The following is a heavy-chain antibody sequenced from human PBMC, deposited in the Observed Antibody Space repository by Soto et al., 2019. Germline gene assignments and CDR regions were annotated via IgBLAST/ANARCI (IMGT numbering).Heavy chain of an antibody. V-gene: IGHV4-39*01. J-gene: IGHJ4*02. CDR3: AGGRHSGDSFDF. Sequence: SETLSLPCTVSAGTLSPGRDHLCRCIRQHPGKGLESIGYIFYTGSTHYNASLKGRLSISVDTSKNRFSLKLKSVTAADTAVYYCAGGRHSGDSFDFWGQGILVTVSA. D-gene: IGHD7-27*01. CDR2: IFYTGST. CDR1: AGTLSPGRDHL.